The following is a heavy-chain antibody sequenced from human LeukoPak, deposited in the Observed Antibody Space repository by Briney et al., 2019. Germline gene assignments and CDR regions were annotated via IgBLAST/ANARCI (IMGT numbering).Heavy chain of an antibody. Sequence: QPGGSLRLSCAASDFIFGNYWMSWVRQAPGEGPERVASIKQDGSEKNYVDSVKGRFTISRDNAKNSLYLQLKSLRVEDMAVYYCVRDYGGWGQGTMVTVSS. D-gene: IGHD3-10*01. CDR1: DFIFGNYW. V-gene: IGHV3-7*01. CDR2: IKQDGSEK. CDR3: VRDYGG. J-gene: IGHJ3*01.